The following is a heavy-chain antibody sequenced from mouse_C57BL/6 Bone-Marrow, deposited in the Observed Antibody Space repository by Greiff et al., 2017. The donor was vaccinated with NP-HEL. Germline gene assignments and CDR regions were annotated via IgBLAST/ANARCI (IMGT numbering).Heavy chain of an antibody. D-gene: IGHD2-3*01. CDR2: IYPSDSET. CDR1: GYTFTSYW. CDR3: ARSDGYYVGGFDY. J-gene: IGHJ2*01. V-gene: IGHV1-61*01. Sequence: VQLQQPGAELVRPGSSVKLSCKASGYTFTSYWMDWVKQRPGQGLEWIGNIYPSDSETHYNQKFKDKATLTVDKSSSTSYLQLSSLTSEDASVYYCARSDGYYVGGFDYWGQGTTLTVSS.